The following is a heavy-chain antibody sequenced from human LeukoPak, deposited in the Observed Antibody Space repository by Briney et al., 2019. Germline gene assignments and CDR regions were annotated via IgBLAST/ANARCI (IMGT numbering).Heavy chain of an antibody. Sequence: GRSLRLSCAASGFTFSSYGMHWVRQAPGKGLEWVAVIWYDGSNKYYADSVKGRFTISRDNSKNTLYLQMNSLRAGDTAVYYCARDFRWLQLRVDFYYGMDVWGQGTTVTVSS. V-gene: IGHV3-33*01. D-gene: IGHD5-24*01. J-gene: IGHJ6*02. CDR2: IWYDGSNK. CDR1: GFTFSSYG. CDR3: ARDFRWLQLRVDFYYGMDV.